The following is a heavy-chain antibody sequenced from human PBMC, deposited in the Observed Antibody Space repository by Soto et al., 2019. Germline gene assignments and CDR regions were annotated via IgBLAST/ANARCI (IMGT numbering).Heavy chain of an antibody. D-gene: IGHD1-26*01. CDR3: ASAMTAVVATTKGDS. CDR2: ISNDGSVT. V-gene: IGHV3-74*01. J-gene: IGHJ4*02. Sequence: EVQLVESGGGLVQPGGSLRLSCAASGFTFSTYWMHWVRQAPGKGPVWVSRISNDGSVTDYSGSVKGRFTISRDNAKNTLYPQMNSLTAEDTAVYYSASAMTAVVATTKGDSWGQGTLVTVPS. CDR1: GFTFSTYW.